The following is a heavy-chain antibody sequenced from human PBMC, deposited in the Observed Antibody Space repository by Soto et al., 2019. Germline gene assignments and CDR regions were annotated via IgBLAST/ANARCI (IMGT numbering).Heavy chain of an antibody. D-gene: IGHD4-17*01. J-gene: IGHJ4*02. V-gene: IGHV3-33*08. CDR2: IWYDGSNK. Sequence: GESLKISCAASGFTFSSYGMHWVRQAPGKGLEWVAVIWYDGSNKYYADSVKGRFTISRDNSKITLYLQMNSLRAVDTAVYYCARALGCYGAFFDYWGQGTLVTVSS. CDR3: ARALGCYGAFFDY. CDR1: GFTFSSYG.